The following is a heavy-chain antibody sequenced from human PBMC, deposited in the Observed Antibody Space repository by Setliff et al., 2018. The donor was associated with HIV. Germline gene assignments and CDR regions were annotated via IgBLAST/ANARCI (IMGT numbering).Heavy chain of an antibody. CDR3: ARGRAAGGSYSYYYMDV. Sequence: ASVKVSCKASGGTFSSYALSWVRQAPGQGLEWMGGIIPLFGTTKNAQKFQGRVTITADESTSTAYMELSSLRSEDTAVYYCARGRAAGGSYSYYYMDVWGKGTTVTVSS. D-gene: IGHD1-26*01. V-gene: IGHV1-69*13. CDR1: GGTFSSYA. J-gene: IGHJ6*03. CDR2: IIPLFGTT.